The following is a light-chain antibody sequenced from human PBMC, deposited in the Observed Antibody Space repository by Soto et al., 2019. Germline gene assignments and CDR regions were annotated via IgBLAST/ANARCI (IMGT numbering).Light chain of an antibody. CDR1: QAISSY. CDR3: KQLHSYPIT. J-gene: IGKJ5*01. Sequence: DIQMTQSPSSLSASVGDRVTIACRASQAISSYLAWYQQKPGQAPELLIYGASTLQSGVPSRFSGHESGTDYTLTISSLQPEEFAAYYCKQLHSYPITFGQGTRLEIK. CDR2: GAS. V-gene: IGKV1-9*01.